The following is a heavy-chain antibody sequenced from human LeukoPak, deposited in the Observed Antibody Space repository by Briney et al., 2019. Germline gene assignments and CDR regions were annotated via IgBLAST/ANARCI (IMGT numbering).Heavy chain of an antibody. D-gene: IGHD6-13*01. V-gene: IGHV4-38-2*02. CDR1: GYSISSGYY. J-gene: IGHJ4*02. CDR2: IYHSGST. CDR3: AAGPDIAAANY. Sequence: SETLSLTCTVSGYSISSGYYWGWIRQPPGKGLEWIGSIYHSGSTYYNPSLKSRVTMSVDTSKNQFSLKLSSVTAADTAVYYCAAGPDIAAANYWGQGALVTVSS.